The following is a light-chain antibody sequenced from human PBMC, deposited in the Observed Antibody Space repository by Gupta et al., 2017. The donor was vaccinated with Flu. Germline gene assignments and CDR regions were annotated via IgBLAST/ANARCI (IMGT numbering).Light chain of an antibody. V-gene: IGKV1-39*01. CDR2: LTT. Sequence: DIQMTQFPASLSASVGDRVTISCRASRTIGRYLNWYQQKSGKAPRILVSLTTSFESGVPSRFSVSGSETDFTLTITSIQPEDFATYYCQQTYYIPWTFGQGTKVEIK. CDR1: RTIGRY. J-gene: IGKJ1*01. CDR3: QQTYYIPWT.